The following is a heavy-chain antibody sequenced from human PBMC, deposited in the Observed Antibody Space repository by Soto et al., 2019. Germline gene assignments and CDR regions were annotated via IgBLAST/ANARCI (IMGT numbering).Heavy chain of an antibody. CDR1: GGSISSGGYY. Sequence: NPSETLSLTCTVSGGSISSGGYYWSWIRQHPGKGLEWIGYIYYSGSTYYNPSLKSRVTISVDTSKNQFSLKLSSVTAADTAVYYCARSRGYYGSGSYYKGWFDPWGQGTLVTVSS. D-gene: IGHD3-10*01. J-gene: IGHJ5*02. V-gene: IGHV4-31*03. CDR2: IYYSGST. CDR3: ARSRGYYGSGSYYKGWFDP.